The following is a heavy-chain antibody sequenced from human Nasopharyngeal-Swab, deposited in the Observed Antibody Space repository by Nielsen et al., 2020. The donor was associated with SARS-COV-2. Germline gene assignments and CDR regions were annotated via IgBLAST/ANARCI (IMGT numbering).Heavy chain of an antibody. D-gene: IGHD6-19*01. J-gene: IGHJ3*02. V-gene: IGHV1-8*01. Sequence: GESLKISCKASGYTFTSYDINWVRQATGQGLEWMGWMNPNSGNTGYAQKFQGRVTMTRNTSISTAYMELSSLRSEDTAVYYCARGWLLHAFDIWGQGTMVTVSS. CDR1: GYTFTSYD. CDR2: MNPNSGNT. CDR3: ARGWLLHAFDI.